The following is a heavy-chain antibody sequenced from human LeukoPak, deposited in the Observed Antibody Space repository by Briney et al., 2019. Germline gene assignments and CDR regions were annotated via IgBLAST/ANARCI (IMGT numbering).Heavy chain of an antibody. CDR1: GGTFTSYY. Sequence: ASVKVSCKASGGTFTSYYMHWVRQAPGQGLEWMGIFNPSGGSGGTTRYAQKFQGRVSMTRDMSTRTVYMELSSLRSEDTAVYYCARGRTTVTSVFDYWGQGTLVTVSS. D-gene: IGHD4-11*01. CDR2: FNPSGGSGGTT. J-gene: IGHJ4*02. V-gene: IGHV1-46*01. CDR3: ARGRTTVTSVFDY.